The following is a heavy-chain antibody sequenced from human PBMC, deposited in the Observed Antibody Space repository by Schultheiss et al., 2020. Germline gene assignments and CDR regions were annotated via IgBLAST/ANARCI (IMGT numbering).Heavy chain of an antibody. V-gene: IGHV1-69*01. CDR3: ARVIDYLDSGSYYFYY. D-gene: IGHD3-10*01. CDR1: GGTFSKYS. CDR2: IVPLFGTA. Sequence: VKVSCKASGGTFSKYSISWVRQAPGQGLEWMGGIVPLFGTANYAQKFQGRVTISADESTTTVYMELRRLRSEDTAVYYCARVIDYLDSGSYYFYYWGQGTLVTVS. J-gene: IGHJ4*02.